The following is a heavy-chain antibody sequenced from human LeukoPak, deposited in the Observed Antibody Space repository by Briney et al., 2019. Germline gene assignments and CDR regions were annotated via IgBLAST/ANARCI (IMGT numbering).Heavy chain of an antibody. J-gene: IGHJ4*02. CDR2: IYYSGST. CDR1: GGSISSYY. D-gene: IGHD2-2*01. CDR3: AKSKVGPKETFDY. V-gene: IGHV4-59*01. Sequence: PSETLSLTCTVSGGSISSYYWSWIRQPPGKGLQWIGYIYYSGSTDYNPSLKSRVTISVDTSKNQFSLKLSSVTAADTAVYYCAKSKVGPKETFDYWGQGTLVTVSS.